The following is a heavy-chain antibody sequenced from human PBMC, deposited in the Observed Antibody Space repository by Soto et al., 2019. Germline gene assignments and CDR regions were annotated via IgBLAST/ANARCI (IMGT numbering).Heavy chain of an antibody. CDR1: GGSISTYY. J-gene: IGHJ5*02. V-gene: IGHV4-59*12. CDR2: IYFTGIT. Sequence: PAETLSLTCIVSGGSISTYYWSWIRQPPGKGLEWIGYIYFTGITNYNPSLRSRVTISVDTSKNQFSLKMSSVTAADTAVFYCARRNDILTGYSNGWFDPWGQGTLVTVSS. D-gene: IGHD3-9*01. CDR3: ARRNDILTGYSNGWFDP.